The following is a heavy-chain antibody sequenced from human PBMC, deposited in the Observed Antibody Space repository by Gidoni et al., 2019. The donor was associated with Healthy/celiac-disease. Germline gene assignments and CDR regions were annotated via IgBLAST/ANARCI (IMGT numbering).Heavy chain of an antibody. CDR1: GGSFSGSY. Sequence: QVQLQQWGAGLLKPSETLSLTCAVYGGSFSGSYWSWIRQPPGKGLEWIGEINHSGSTNYNPSLKSRVTISVDTSKNQFSLKLSSVTAADTAVYYCARLRVDCSSTSCYRGDAFDIWGQGTMVTVSS. CDR2: INHSGST. CDR3: ARLRVDCSSTSCYRGDAFDI. V-gene: IGHV4-34*01. J-gene: IGHJ3*02. D-gene: IGHD2-2*02.